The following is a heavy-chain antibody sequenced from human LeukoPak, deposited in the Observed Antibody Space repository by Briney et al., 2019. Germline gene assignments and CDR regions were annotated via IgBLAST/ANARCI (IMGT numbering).Heavy chain of an antibody. CDR2: INAGNGNT. V-gene: IGHV1-3*01. CDR3: ARYYGSGGLDY. CDR1: GYTFTSYA. J-gene: IGHJ4*02. Sequence: GASVKVSGKASGYTFTSYAMHWVRQAPGQRLEWMGWINAGNGNTKYSQKFHGRVTFTRDTSASTAYMELSSLISEDTAVYYCARYYGSGGLDYWGQGTLVTVSS. D-gene: IGHD3-10*01.